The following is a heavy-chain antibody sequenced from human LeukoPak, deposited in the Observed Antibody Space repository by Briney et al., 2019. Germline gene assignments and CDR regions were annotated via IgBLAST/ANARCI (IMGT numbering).Heavy chain of an antibody. CDR1: EFTFSSYS. D-gene: IGHD4-23*01. CDR3: ARDVTYHGGDWFDP. Sequence: GGSLRLSCAASEFTFSSYSMSWVRQAPGRGLEWVSYISSTATSIYYADSVKGRFTVSRDNAKNSLYLQMNSLRAEDTAVYYCARDVTYHGGDWFDPWGQGTLVTVSS. V-gene: IGHV3-48*04. CDR2: ISSTATSI. J-gene: IGHJ5*02.